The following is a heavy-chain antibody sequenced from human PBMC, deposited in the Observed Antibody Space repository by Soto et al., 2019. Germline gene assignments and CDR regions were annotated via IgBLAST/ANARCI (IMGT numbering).Heavy chain of an antibody. D-gene: IGHD3-10*01. CDR2: IIPILGIA. Sequence: ASVKVSCKASGGTFSSYTISWVRQAPGQGLEWMGRIIPILGIANYAQKFQGRVTITADKSTSTAYMELSSLRSEDTAVYYCARDHSYGSGSPTTQNFDYWGQGTLVTVSS. CDR3: ARDHSYGSGSPTTQNFDY. V-gene: IGHV1-69*04. CDR1: GGTFSSYT. J-gene: IGHJ4*02.